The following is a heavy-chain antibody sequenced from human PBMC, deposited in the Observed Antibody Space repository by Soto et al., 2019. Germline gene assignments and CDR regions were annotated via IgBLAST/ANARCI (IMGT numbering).Heavy chain of an antibody. V-gene: IGHV1-3*01. Sequence: GASVKVSCKASGYTFTSYAMHWVRQAPGQRLEWMGWINAGNGNTKYSQKFQGRVTITRDTSASTASMELSSLRSEDTAVYYCSRDHRTRYLDWLLLNFSSPRPRGDYYYYMDDWGKGSTVTVSS. D-gene: IGHD3-3*01. CDR1: GYTFTSYA. CDR3: SRDHRTRYLDWLLLNFSSPRPRGDYYYYMDD. CDR2: INAGNGNT. J-gene: IGHJ6*03.